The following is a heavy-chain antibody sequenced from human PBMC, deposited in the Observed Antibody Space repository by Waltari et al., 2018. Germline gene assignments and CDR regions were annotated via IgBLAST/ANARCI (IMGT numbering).Heavy chain of an antibody. Sequence: EVQLVESGGGLVQPGGSLRLSCAASGFTFSSYWMSWVSQAPGKGLEWVANIKQDGSEKYYVDSVKGRFTISRDNAKNSLYLQMNSLRAEDTAVYYCARRTGGAYYYYGMDVWGQGTTVTVSS. V-gene: IGHV3-7*01. CDR2: IKQDGSEK. D-gene: IGHD1-1*01. CDR3: ARRTGGAYYYYGMDV. J-gene: IGHJ6*02. CDR1: GFTFSSYW.